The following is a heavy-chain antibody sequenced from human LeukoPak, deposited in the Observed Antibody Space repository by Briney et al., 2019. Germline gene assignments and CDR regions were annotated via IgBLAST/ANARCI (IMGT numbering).Heavy chain of an antibody. D-gene: IGHD6-19*01. Sequence: PGASVKVSYKASGYTFTSYGISWVRQAPGQGLEWMGWISAYNGNTNYAQKLQGRVTMTTDTSTSTVYMELRSLRSDDTAVYYCARDLKMGYNSGRYSWGTGSSNDYWGQGTLVTVSS. V-gene: IGHV1-18*01. CDR1: GYTFTSYG. CDR2: ISAYNGNT. CDR3: ARDLKMGYNSGRYSWGTGSSNDY. J-gene: IGHJ4*02.